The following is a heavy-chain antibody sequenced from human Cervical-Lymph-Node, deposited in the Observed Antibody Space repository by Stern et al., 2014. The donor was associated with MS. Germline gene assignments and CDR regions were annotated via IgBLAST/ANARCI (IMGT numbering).Heavy chain of an antibody. D-gene: IGHD6-13*01. CDR2: KYHRSKWYN. CDR3: ARVPDLAAALYGMDV. V-gene: IGHV6-1*01. CDR1: GDSVSSTRAA. Sequence: VQLQQSGPGLVKPSQTLSLTCAISGDSVSSTRAAWNWIRQSPSRGLEWLGRKYHRSKWYNDYAVSVKSRITISPDTSKNQFSLQLNSVTPEDTAVYYCARVPDLAAALYGMDVWGQGTTVTVSS. J-gene: IGHJ6*02.